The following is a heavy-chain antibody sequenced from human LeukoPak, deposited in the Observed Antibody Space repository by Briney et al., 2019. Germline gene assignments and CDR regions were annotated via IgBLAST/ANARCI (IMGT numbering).Heavy chain of an antibody. CDR3: AKGTYYYASGSYYRGCYFDY. CDR2: ISSSSSTI. CDR1: GFTFSSYN. Sequence: PGGSLRLSCAASGFTFSSYNMNWVRQAPGKGLEWVSYISSSSSTIYYADSVKGRFTISRDNAKNSLSLQMNSLRAEDTALYYCAKGTYYYASGSYYRGCYFDYWGQGTLLTVSS. V-gene: IGHV3-48*04. J-gene: IGHJ4*02. D-gene: IGHD3-10*01.